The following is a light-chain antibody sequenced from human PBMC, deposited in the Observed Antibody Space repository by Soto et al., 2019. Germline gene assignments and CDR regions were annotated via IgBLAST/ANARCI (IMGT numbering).Light chain of an antibody. CDR2: GAS. Sequence: EIVMTQSPATLSVSPGERATLSCRASQSVSSNLAWYQQKPGQAPRLRIYGASTRATGIPARFSGSGSGKEYTLTISSLQAEDFEVYYCQQYNNWPQAFGQGTKVEIK. V-gene: IGKV3-15*01. CDR3: QQYNNWPQA. J-gene: IGKJ1*01. CDR1: QSVSSN.